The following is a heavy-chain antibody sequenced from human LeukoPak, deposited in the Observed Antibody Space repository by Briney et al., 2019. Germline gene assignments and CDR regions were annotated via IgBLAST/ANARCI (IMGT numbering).Heavy chain of an antibody. D-gene: IGHD1-26*01. V-gene: IGHV1-24*01. CDR2: FDPEDGET. Sequence: EASVKVSCKVSGYTLTELSMHWVRQAPGKGLEWMGGFDPEDGETIYAQKFQGRVTMTEDTSTDTAYMELSSLRSEDTAVYYCATQDNRRVGATSYYFDYWGQGTLVTVSS. CDR3: ATQDNRRVGATSYYFDY. CDR1: GYTLTELS. J-gene: IGHJ4*02.